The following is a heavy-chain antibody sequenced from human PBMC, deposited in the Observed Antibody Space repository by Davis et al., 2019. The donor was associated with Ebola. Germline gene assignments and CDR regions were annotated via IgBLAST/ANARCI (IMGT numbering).Heavy chain of an antibody. V-gene: IGHV3-23*01. CDR2: ISGSGGST. CDR3: AKDIVVLPPAHTRVGMDV. Sequence: PGGSLRLSCAVSGFTSRTYVMTWVRQAPGKGLEWVSVISGSGGSTFYADPVKGRFTISRDNSKNALYLQMNSLRAEDTAVYYCAKDIVVLPPAHTRVGMDVWGQGTTVIVSS. J-gene: IGHJ6*02. D-gene: IGHD2-2*01. CDR1: GFTSRTYV.